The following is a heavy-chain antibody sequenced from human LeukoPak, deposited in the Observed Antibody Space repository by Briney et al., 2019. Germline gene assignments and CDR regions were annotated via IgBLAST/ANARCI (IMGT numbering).Heavy chain of an antibody. J-gene: IGHJ4*02. V-gene: IGHV3-53*01. CDR2: IYSGGST. CDR1: GFTVSSNY. Sequence: PGGSLRLSCAASGFTVSSNYMSWVRQVPGKGLEWVSVIYSGGSTYYADSVKGRFTISRDNSKNTLYLQMNSLRAEDTAVYYCASGMQRRFSLEYWGQGTLVTVSS. CDR3: ASGMQRRFSLEY. D-gene: IGHD6-25*01.